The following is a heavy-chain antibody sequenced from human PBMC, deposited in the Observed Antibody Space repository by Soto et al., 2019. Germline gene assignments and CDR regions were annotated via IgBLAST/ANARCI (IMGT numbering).Heavy chain of an antibody. CDR2: INPTRGS. J-gene: IGHJ3*01. D-gene: IGHD5-12*01. CDR1: TGSFTGHF. Sequence: QVQLQQWGAGLLRPSETLSLTCAVNTGSFTGHFWSWIRQPPGKGLVWIGEINPTRGSNYNPSLKSRVAISIEMSRNQFSLTLSSVTAADTAVYYCARGSLSGYYAAFDVWGQGTVVTVSS. CDR3: ARGSLSGYYAAFDV. V-gene: IGHV4-34*01.